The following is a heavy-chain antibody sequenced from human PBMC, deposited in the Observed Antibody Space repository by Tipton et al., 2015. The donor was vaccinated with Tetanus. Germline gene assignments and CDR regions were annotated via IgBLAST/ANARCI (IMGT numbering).Heavy chain of an antibody. J-gene: IGHJ4*02. CDR2: ISYSGRT. V-gene: IGHV4-39*02. Sequence: TLSLTCIVSGGSMSGSGHYGAWVRQSPGKGLEWIGSISYSGRTYYSPSLKSRVTMSVDTSKKDFSVRLGSVTAADTAVYYCARANYDSSKKGPFGSWGQGSLVIVSS. CDR3: ARANYDSSKKGPFGS. D-gene: IGHD1-7*01. CDR1: GGSMSGSGHY.